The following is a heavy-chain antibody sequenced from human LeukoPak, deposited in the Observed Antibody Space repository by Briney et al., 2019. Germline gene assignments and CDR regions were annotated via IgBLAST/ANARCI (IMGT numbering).Heavy chain of an antibody. V-gene: IGHV3-7*01. CDR3: ARDIVWLQMEY. CDR2: IGKDGSEK. J-gene: IGHJ4*02. CDR1: GFVFSSYW. Sequence: GGSLRLSCAASGFVFSSYWMIWVRQAPGKGLEWVASIGKDGSEKSYVDSVKDRFTISRDNARNSLYLQMSSLRVDDTAVYYCARDIVWLQMEYWGPGTLVFVSS. D-gene: IGHD5-24*01.